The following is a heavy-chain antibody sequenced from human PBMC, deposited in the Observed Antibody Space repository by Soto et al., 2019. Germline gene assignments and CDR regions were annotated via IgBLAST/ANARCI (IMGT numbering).Heavy chain of an antibody. CDR1: GGSVSSYC. D-gene: IGHD1-26*01. CDR2: IYYSGST. CDR3: ARSGPPYSGSFRGQYYFDY. V-gene: IGHV4-59*02. Sequence: ETLSLTCTVSGGSVSSYCWSWIRQPPGKGLEWIGYIYYSGSTNYNPSLKSRVTISVDTSKNQFSLKLSSVTAADTAVYYCARSGPPYSGSFRGQYYFDYWGQGTLLTVSS. J-gene: IGHJ4*02.